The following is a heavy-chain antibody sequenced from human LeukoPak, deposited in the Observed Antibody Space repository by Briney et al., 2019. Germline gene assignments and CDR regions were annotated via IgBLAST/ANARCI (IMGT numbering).Heavy chain of an antibody. J-gene: IGHJ4*02. Sequence: GGSLRLSCAASGFTFSSYAMSWVRQAPGKGLEWVSAISGSGGSTYYADSVKGRFTISRDNSKSTLYLQMNSLRAEGTAVYYCAKLAQMEWLLSPYFDYWGQGTLVTVSS. CDR3: AKLAQMEWLLSPYFDY. CDR1: GFTFSSYA. V-gene: IGHV3-23*01. CDR2: ISGSGGST. D-gene: IGHD3-3*01.